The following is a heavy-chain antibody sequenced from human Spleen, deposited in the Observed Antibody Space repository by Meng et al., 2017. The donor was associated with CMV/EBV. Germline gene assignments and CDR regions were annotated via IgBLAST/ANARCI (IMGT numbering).Heavy chain of an antibody. Sequence: SVKVSCKASGGTFSSYTISWVRQAPGQGLEWMGRIIPILGIANYAQKFQGRVTITADKSTRTAYMELSSMRSEDTAVYYCSRDRTALGITFGGVIVSSPYDYWGQGTLVTVSS. CDR3: SRDRTALGITFGGVIVSSPYDY. V-gene: IGHV1-69*04. CDR1: GGTFSSYT. D-gene: IGHD3-16*02. J-gene: IGHJ4*02. CDR2: IIPILGIA.